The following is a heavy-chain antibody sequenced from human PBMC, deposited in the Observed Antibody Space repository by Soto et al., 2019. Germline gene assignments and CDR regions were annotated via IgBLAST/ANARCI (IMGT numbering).Heavy chain of an antibody. CDR2: IYYSGST. CDR3: ARGTVPGRYYYYYGMDV. J-gene: IGHJ6*02. Sequence: SETLSLTCTVSGGSISSYYWSWIRQPPGKGLEWIGYIYYSGSTNYNPSLKSRVTISVDTSKNQFSLKLSSVTAADTAVYYCARGTVPGRYYYYYGMDVWGQGTTVTVSS. D-gene: IGHD4-17*01. V-gene: IGHV4-59*01. CDR1: GGSISSYY.